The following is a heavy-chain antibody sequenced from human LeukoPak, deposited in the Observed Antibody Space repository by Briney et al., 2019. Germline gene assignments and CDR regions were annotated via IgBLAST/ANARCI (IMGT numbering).Heavy chain of an antibody. J-gene: IGHJ4*02. CDR1: GGTFSSYV. D-gene: IGHD1-26*01. CDR3: ASPKAGYSGSYHYYFDY. Sequence: SVKVSCKASGGTFSSYVISWVRQAPGQGLEWMGGIIPIFGTANYSQKFQGRVTITTDESTSTAYMELSSLRSGDTAVYYCASPKAGYSGSYHYYFDYWGQGTLVTVSS. CDR2: IIPIFGTA. V-gene: IGHV1-69*05.